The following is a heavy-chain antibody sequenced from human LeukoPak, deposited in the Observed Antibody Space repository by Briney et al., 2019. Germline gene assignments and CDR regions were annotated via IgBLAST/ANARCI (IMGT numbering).Heavy chain of an antibody. V-gene: IGHV3-30*02. J-gene: IGHJ4*02. Sequence: GGSLRLSCAASGFTFSSYGMHWVRQAPGKGLEWVTFIRYDGSNKYYADSVKGRFTISRDNSKNTLYLQMNSLRAEDTAVYYCAKDPKGDDFWSGYCFDYWGQGTLVTVSS. CDR2: IRYDGSNK. D-gene: IGHD3-3*01. CDR3: AKDPKGDDFWSGYCFDY. CDR1: GFTFSSYG.